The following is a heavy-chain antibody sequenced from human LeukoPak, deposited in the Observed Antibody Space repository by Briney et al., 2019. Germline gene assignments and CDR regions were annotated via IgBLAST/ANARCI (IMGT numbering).Heavy chain of an antibody. D-gene: IGHD5-24*01. CDR1: GFTLSPFW. V-gene: IGHV3-7*01. Sequence: GGSLSLSCAASGFTLSPFWMTWVRQAPGKGLEWVANINQDGSEKYYVDSVKGRFTVSRDNAKNSLYLQMNSLRAEDTAVYYCARPRWLQFGPHDCWGQGTLVTVSS. CDR3: ARPRWLQFGPHDC. CDR2: INQDGSEK. J-gene: IGHJ4*02.